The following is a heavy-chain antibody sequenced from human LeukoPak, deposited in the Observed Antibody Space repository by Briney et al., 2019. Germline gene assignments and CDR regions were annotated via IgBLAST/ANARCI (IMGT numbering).Heavy chain of an antibody. CDR3: AKNGGGSPNWFDT. D-gene: IGHD1-26*01. V-gene: IGHV4-59*01. CDR2: VHYSGIP. CDR1: AGSITNYY. Sequence: SETLSLTCTVSAGSITNYYWTWIRQPPGERLEWIGLVHYSGIPHYNPPLKSRLTISVDTSKNQSSMKLSSVTAADTAVYYCAKNGGGSPNWFDTWGQGTLVTVSS. J-gene: IGHJ5*02.